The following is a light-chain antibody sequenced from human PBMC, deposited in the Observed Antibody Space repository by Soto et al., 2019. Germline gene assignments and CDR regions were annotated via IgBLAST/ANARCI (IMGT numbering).Light chain of an antibody. Sequence: QSVLTQPASVSGSPGQSITISCTGTSSDVGGYNYVSRYQQHPGKAPKLMIYDDSNRPSGVSNRFSGSKSGNTASLTISGLQAEDEADYYCSSYTSSSTLVFGTGTKVTVL. CDR1: SSDVGGYNY. CDR3: SSYTSSSTLV. J-gene: IGLJ1*01. CDR2: DDS. V-gene: IGLV2-14*01.